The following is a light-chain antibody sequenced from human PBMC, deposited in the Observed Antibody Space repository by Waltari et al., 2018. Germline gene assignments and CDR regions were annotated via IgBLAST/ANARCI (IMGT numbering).Light chain of an antibody. CDR3: QHYGSSRWT. CDR1: QRASHSN. Sequence: CRVRQRASHSNRAWNQHKHDRAPRPLICGASYRATGIADRFSGSGCAAEFALTIDILEHEDFAVYYCQHYGSSRWTLGPGTKVELK. CDR2: GAS. V-gene: IGKV3-20*01. J-gene: IGKJ1*01.